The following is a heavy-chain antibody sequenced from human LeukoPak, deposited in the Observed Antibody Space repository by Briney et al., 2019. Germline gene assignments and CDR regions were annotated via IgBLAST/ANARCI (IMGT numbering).Heavy chain of an antibody. CDR1: GYTFTSYA. CDR3: ARVWWGGYYDSGALGY. Sequence: ASVKVSCKASGYTFTSYAMNWVRQAPGQGLEWMGWINTNTGNPTYAQGFTGRFVFSLDTSVSTAYLQISSLKAEDTAVYYCARVWWGGYYDSGALGYWAKGTLVTVSS. D-gene: IGHD3-22*01. CDR2: INTNTGNP. J-gene: IGHJ4*02. V-gene: IGHV7-4-1*02.